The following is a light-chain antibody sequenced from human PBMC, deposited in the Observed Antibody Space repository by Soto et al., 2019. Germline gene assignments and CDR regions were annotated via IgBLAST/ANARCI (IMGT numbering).Light chain of an antibody. V-gene: IGKV1-9*01. Sequence: DIQLTQSPSFLSASVGDRVTITCWASQGISGYLAWYQQTPGKAPKLLIYAASTLQSGVPSRFSGSGSGTEFTLTISSLQPEDFASYYCQQVNSYPWTFGQGTKVDIK. J-gene: IGKJ1*01. CDR2: AAS. CDR3: QQVNSYPWT. CDR1: QGISGY.